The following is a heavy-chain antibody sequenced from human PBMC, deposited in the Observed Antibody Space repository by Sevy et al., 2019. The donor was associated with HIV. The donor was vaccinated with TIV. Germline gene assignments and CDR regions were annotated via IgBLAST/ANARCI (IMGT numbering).Heavy chain of an antibody. D-gene: IGHD1-1*01. V-gene: IGHV3-9*01. CDR2: ISWNSVSL. J-gene: IGHJ6*02. Sequence: GGSLRLSCAASGFRFSDYAMHWVRQAPGKGLEWVSGISWNSVSLDYADSVKGRFTISRDNAKYSLYLQMNRLRSEDTALYYCAKDNRPATMSNSAYYYYYGMDVWGQGTTVTVSS. CDR3: AKDNRPATMSNSAYYYYYGMDV. CDR1: GFRFSDYA.